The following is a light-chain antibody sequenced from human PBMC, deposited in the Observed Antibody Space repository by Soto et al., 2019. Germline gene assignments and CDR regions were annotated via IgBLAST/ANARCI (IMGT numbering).Light chain of an antibody. CDR2: GAS. CDR3: QQYNTWLLT. Sequence: EIVMTQSPATLSVSPGERATLSCRASQSVSSNLAWYQQKPGQAPRLLIYGASTRATGIPARFSGGGSGTEFTLTISSMQSEDFAVYYCQQYNTWLLTLGGGTKVEIK. CDR1: QSVSSN. V-gene: IGKV3-15*01. J-gene: IGKJ4*01.